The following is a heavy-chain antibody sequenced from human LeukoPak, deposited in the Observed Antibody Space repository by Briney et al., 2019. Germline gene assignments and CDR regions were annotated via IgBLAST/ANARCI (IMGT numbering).Heavy chain of an antibody. CDR1: GGSISSYY. J-gene: IGHJ6*02. V-gene: IGHV4-34*01. D-gene: IGHD4-23*01. Sequence: SETLSLTCTVSGGSISSYYWSWIRQPPGKGLEWIGEINHSGSTNYNPSLKSRVTISVDTSKNQFSLKLSSVTAADTAVYYCASSGKIRDYYGMDVWGQGTTVTVSS. CDR3: ASSGKIRDYYGMDV. CDR2: INHSGST.